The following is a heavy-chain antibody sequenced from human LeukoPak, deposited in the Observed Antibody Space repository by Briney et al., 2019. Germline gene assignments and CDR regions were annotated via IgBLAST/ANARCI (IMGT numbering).Heavy chain of an antibody. CDR1: GFTFSSYG. Sequence: GGSLRLSCAASGFTFSSYGMHWVRQAPGKGLEWVAVISYDGSNKYYADSVKGRFTISRDNSKNTLYLQMNSLRAEDTAVYYCAKDLDIVVVPAAIPGNDDWGQGTLVTVSS. CDR3: AKDLDIVVVPAAIPGNDD. V-gene: IGHV3-30*18. J-gene: IGHJ4*02. D-gene: IGHD2-2*02. CDR2: ISYDGSNK.